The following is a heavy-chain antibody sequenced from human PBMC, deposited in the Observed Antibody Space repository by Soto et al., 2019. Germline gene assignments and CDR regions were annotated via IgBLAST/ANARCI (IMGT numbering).Heavy chain of an antibody. Sequence: SETLSLTCAVYGGSFSGYYWSWIRQPPGKGLEWIGEINHSGSTNYNPSLKSRVTISVDTSKNQFSLKLSSVTAADTAVYYCARSIVVVPAAMESYYYYYMDVWGKGTTVTVSS. CDR2: INHSGST. CDR1: GGSFSGYY. CDR3: ARSIVVVPAAMESYYYYYMDV. D-gene: IGHD2-2*01. J-gene: IGHJ6*03. V-gene: IGHV4-34*01.